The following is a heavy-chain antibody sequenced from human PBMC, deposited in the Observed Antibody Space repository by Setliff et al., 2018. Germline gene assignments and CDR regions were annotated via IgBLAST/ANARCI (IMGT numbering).Heavy chain of an antibody. V-gene: IGHV3-30*04. CDR2: ISFDGSNE. J-gene: IGHJ6*03. CDR1: GFTFSRYA. CDR3: AREEVEPLSMTSYYYYMDV. D-gene: IGHD1-1*01. Sequence: PGESLKISCAASGFTFSRYALHWVRQAPGKGLEWVTLISFDGSNEHYADSVKGRFTISRDNSINTVYLQMNSLRREDTAVYFCAREEVEPLSMTSYYYYMDVWGRGTTVTVSS.